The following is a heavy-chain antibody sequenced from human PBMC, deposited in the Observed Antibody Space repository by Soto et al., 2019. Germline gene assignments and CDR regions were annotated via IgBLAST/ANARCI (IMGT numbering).Heavy chain of an antibody. CDR2: IYSSGST. D-gene: IGHD6-19*01. CDR1: GFTVSNNY. Sequence: GGSLRLSCAASGFTVSNNYMTWVRQAPGKGLEWVSFIYSSGSTYYADSVKGRFTISRDSSKNTLYLQMNSLRAEDTAVYYCARVIGLAGLDYWGQGTLVTVSS. CDR3: ARVIGLAGLDY. V-gene: IGHV3-53*01. J-gene: IGHJ4*02.